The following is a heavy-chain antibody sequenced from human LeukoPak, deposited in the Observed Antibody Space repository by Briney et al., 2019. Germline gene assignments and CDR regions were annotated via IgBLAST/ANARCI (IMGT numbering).Heavy chain of an antibody. CDR2: INHSGST. J-gene: IGHJ4*02. CDR3: ARVSDSGYDFIPYYFDY. Sequence: PSETLSLTCAVYGGSFSGYYWSWIRQPPGKGLEWIGEINHSGSTNYNPSLKSRVTISVDTSKNQFPLKLSSVTAADTAVYYCARVSDSGYDFIPYYFDYWGQGTLVTVSS. V-gene: IGHV4-34*01. D-gene: IGHD5-12*01. CDR1: GGSFSGYY.